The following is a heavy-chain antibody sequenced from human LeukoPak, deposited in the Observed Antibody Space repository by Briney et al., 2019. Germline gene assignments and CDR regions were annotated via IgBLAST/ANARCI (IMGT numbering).Heavy chain of an antibody. CDR1: GFTFDNYA. CDR3: AKDRPGGFDY. J-gene: IGHJ4*02. CDR2: ISWNSGTI. Sequence: GRSLLLYCAASGFTFDNYAMHWVRQAPGKGLEWVSGISWNSGTICYAASVKGRFTISRDNAKNSLYLQMNSLRAEDTALYYCAKDRPGGFDYWGQGTLVTVSS. V-gene: IGHV3-9*01. D-gene: IGHD3-10*01.